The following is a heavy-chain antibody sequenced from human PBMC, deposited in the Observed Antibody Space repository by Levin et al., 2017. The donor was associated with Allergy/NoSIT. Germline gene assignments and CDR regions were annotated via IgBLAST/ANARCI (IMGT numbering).Heavy chain of an antibody. Sequence: ASVKVSCKVSGYTLTELSMHWVRQAPGKGLEWMGGFDPEDGETIYAQKFQGRVTMTEDTSTDTAYMELSSLRSEDTAVYYCATLKLLPPADYYYYYGMDVWGQGTTVTVSS. V-gene: IGHV1-24*01. CDR2: FDPEDGET. CDR1: GYTLTELS. D-gene: IGHD2-15*01. J-gene: IGHJ6*02. CDR3: ATLKLLPPADYYYYYGMDV.